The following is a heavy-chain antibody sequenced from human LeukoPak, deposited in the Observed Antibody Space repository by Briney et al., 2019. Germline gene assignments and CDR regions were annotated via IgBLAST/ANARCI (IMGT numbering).Heavy chain of an antibody. D-gene: IGHD2-2*01. CDR1: GYTFTSYD. CDR3: AREGYQVNAFDI. CDR2: MNPNSGNT. V-gene: IGHV1-8*01. Sequence: ASVKVSCKASGYTFTSYDINWVRQATGQRLEWMGWMNPNSGNTGYAQKFQGRVTMTRNTSISTAYMELSSLRSEDTAVYYCAREGYQVNAFDIWGQGTMVTVSS. J-gene: IGHJ3*02.